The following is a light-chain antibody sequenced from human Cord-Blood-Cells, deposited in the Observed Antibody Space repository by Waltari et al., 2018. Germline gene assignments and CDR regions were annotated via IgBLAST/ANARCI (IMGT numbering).Light chain of an antibody. Sequence: DIQMTQSPSSLSAPVGDRVTITCRASQGISSYLNWYQQKPGKAPKLLIYSASSLQSGVPSRFSGSGSGSDFTLTIRRLQPEDFATYYCQQSYSTPFTFGPGTKVDIK. J-gene: IGKJ3*01. CDR2: SAS. CDR1: QGISSY. V-gene: IGKV1-39*01. CDR3: QQSYSTPFT.